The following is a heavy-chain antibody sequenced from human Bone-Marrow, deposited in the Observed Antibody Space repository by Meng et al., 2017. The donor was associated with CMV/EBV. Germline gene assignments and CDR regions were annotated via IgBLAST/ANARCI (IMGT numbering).Heavy chain of an antibody. J-gene: IGHJ4*02. D-gene: IGHD6-6*01. CDR3: ARDREPNTGIAARRRGLN. Sequence: GESLKISCAASGFTFSSYAMHWVRQAPGKGLEWVAVISYDGSNKYYADSVKGRFTISRDNSKNTLYLQMNSLRAEDTAVYYCARDREPNTGIAARRRGLNWGQGTLVTVSS. V-gene: IGHV3-30-3*01. CDR2: ISYDGSNK. CDR1: GFTFSSYA.